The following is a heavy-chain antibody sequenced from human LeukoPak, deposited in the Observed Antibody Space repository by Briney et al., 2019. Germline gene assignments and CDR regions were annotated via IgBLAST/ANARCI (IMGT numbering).Heavy chain of an antibody. CDR1: GFTFSSYG. J-gene: IGHJ4*02. V-gene: IGHV3-30*18. CDR3: AKLYYYDSSGYYYEIFDY. D-gene: IGHD3-22*01. CDR2: ISYDGSNK. Sequence: GGSLRLSCAASGFTFSSYGMHWVRQAPGKGLEWVAVISYDGSNKYYADSVKGRFTISRDNSKNTLYLQMNSLRAEDTAVYYCAKLYYYDSSGYYYEIFDYWGQGTLVTVSS.